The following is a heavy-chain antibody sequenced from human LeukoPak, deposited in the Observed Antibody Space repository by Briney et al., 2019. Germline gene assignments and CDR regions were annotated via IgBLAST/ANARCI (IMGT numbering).Heavy chain of an antibody. CDR3: ATDPSTGYDWFDP. D-gene: IGHD2-15*01. CDR2: ISLGGDNT. V-gene: IGHV3-23*01. CDR1: GFTFSNYA. Sequence: GGSLRLSCAASGFTFSNYAMSWVRQAPGKGLEWVSPISLGGDNTHYADAVEGRFTISRDNSKNTLLLQMNSLRAEDTAVYFCATDPSTGYDWFDPWGQGTLVTVSS. J-gene: IGHJ5*02.